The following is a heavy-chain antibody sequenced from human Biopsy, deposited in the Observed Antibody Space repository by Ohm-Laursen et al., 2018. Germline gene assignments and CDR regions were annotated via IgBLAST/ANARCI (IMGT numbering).Heavy chain of an antibody. J-gene: IGHJ6*02. CDR3: ARTGTYYHDSSLYYFYGLDL. CDR1: GGTLSKYA. Sequence: GSSAKVSCKTFGGTLSKYAMSWVRQAPGQGLEWLGVIIAPSGTTNNAQRFQGRLSITADESATSVYMELSSLTSEDTAVYYCARTGTYYHDSSLYYFYGLDLWGQGSTVTVFS. V-gene: IGHV1-69*01. CDR2: IIAPSGTT. D-gene: IGHD3-22*01.